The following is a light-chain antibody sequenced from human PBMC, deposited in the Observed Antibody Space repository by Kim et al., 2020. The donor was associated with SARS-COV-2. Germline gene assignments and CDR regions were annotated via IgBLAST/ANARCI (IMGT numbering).Light chain of an antibody. Sequence: SASLGDRVTIDCRASQPISSHLSWYQQKPGQAPKLLIYTTSNLENGVPARFSGSGSGTDFTLTISGLQAEDSATYYCQHSYSSPWTFGQGTKLEI. V-gene: IGKV1-39*01. J-gene: IGKJ1*01. CDR2: TTS. CDR1: QPISSH. CDR3: QHSYSSPWT.